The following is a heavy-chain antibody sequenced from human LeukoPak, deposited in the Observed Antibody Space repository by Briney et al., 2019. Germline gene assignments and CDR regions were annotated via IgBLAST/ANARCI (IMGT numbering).Heavy chain of an antibody. D-gene: IGHD2-21*02. CDR2: ISSSGDTI. CDR1: GFAFSSYD. V-gene: IGHV3-48*03. Sequence: PGGSLRLSCEGSGFAFSSYDMGWVRQAPGKGLEGVSDISSSGDTIYNANSVKGRFAISRDNAKKSLYLQMNSLRAEDTAVYYCARVSDLCGGDCHSDYWGQGTRVTVSS. J-gene: IGHJ4*02. CDR3: ARVSDLCGGDCHSDY.